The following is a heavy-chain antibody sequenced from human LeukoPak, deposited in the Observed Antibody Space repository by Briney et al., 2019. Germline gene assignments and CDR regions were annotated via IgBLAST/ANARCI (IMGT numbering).Heavy chain of an antibody. J-gene: IGHJ6*02. D-gene: IGHD3-10*01. CDR1: GGSFSGYY. Sequence: SETLSLTCAVYGGSFSGYYWSWIRQPPGKGLEWIGEINHSGSTNYNPSLKSRVTISVDTSKNQLSLKLSSVTAADTAMYYCARGPYYYYGSGSYAGYYYYGMDVWGQGTTVTVSS. V-gene: IGHV4-34*01. CDR3: ARGPYYYYGSGSYAGYYYYGMDV. CDR2: INHSGST.